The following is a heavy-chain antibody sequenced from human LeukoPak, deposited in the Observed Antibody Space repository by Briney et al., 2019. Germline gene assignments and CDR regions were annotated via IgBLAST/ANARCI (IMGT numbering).Heavy chain of an antibody. V-gene: IGHV3-21*01. CDR1: GFTFSSDS. J-gene: IGHJ6*02. CDR2: ISSSSSYI. D-gene: IGHD3-10*01. Sequence: GALRLSCAASGFTFSSDSMNWVRQAAGKGLEWVSSISSSSSYIYDADSVKGRFTISRDNAKNSLYLQMNSLRAEDTAVYYCAREGLWFGELGYYGMDVWGQGTTVTVSS. CDR3: AREGLWFGELGYYGMDV.